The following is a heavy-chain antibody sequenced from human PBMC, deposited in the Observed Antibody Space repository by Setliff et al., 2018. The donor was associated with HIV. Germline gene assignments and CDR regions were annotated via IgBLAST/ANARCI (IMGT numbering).Heavy chain of an antibody. CDR2: INSDGSFT. CDR1: GFTVISKS. CDR3: ARTSTTTGTTLNWFDP. J-gene: IGHJ5*02. V-gene: IGHV3-74*01. D-gene: IGHD1-1*01. Sequence: PGGSLRLSCVASGFTVISKSMSWVRQAPGKGPVWVSRINSDGSFTDHADSVKGRFTISRDNAKNSLYLQMNSLRVEDTAVYYCARTSTTTGTTLNWFDPWGQGTLVTVS.